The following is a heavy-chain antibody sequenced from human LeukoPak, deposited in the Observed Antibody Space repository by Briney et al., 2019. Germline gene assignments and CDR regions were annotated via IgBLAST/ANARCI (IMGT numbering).Heavy chain of an antibody. Sequence: ASVKVSCKASGYTFTSYDINWVRQATGQGLEWMGWMNPNSGNTGYAQKFQGRVTITRNTSISTAYMELSSLRSEDTAVYYCARAPRRYSSGWYDRGGFDYWGQGTLVTVSS. CDR1: GYTFTSYD. CDR3: ARAPRRYSSGWYDRGGFDY. CDR2: MNPNSGNT. D-gene: IGHD6-19*01. V-gene: IGHV1-8*03. J-gene: IGHJ4*02.